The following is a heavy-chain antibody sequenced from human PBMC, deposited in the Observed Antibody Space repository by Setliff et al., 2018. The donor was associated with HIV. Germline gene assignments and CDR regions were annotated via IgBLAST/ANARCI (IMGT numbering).Heavy chain of an antibody. J-gene: IGHJ4*02. D-gene: IGHD7-27*01. V-gene: IGHV3-66*01. Sequence: GGSLRLSCAASGFKFGDFYMNWVRQAPGKGLEWVSVINGGTTTYYADSVKGRFTISRDNAKNTLYLQMNSLRAEDTAVYYCTRSNWGSTPDFDYWGQGTMVTVSS. CDR3: TRSNWGSTPDFDY. CDR1: GFKFGDFY. CDR2: INGGTTT.